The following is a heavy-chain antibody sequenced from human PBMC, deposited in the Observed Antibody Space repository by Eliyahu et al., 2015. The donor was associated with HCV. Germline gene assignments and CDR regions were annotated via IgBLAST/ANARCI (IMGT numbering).Heavy chain of an antibody. CDR3: AKDVRGYNYGYFDY. J-gene: IGHJ4*02. Sequence: EVQLLESGGGLEQPGGSLRLSCAASGFTFSNYGMGWVRQAPGKGLECVSGITAGGGATYYADSVKGRFTISRDSSKNTLYLQMNNLRAEDTAIYYCAKDVRGYNYGYFDYWGQGILVTVSS. D-gene: IGHD5-18*01. CDR1: GFTFSNYG. V-gene: IGHV3-23*01. CDR2: ITAGGGAT.